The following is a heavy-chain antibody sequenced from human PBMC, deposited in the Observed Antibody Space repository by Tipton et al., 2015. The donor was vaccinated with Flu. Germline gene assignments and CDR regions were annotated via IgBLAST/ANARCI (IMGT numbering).Heavy chain of an antibody. D-gene: IGHD1-26*01. Sequence: TLSLTCTVSGYFISSGYYWGWIRQSPGTGLQWIAPNIQSGNAYYNPSLRSRVTISVDTTKNLFSLNLSSVTATDTAVYYCARAFNSGREYTFDIWGRGTVVTVSS. CDR1: GYFISSGYY. V-gene: IGHV4-38-2*02. J-gene: IGHJ3*02. CDR3: ARAFNSGREYTFDI. CDR2: NIQSGNA.